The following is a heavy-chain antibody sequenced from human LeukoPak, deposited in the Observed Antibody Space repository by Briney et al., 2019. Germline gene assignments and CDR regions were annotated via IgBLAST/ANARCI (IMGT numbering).Heavy chain of an antibody. D-gene: IGHD3-9*01. J-gene: IGHJ6*02. CDR2: ISYDGSNK. CDR1: GFTFSSYA. V-gene: IGHV3-30-3*01. Sequence: PGGSLRLSCAASGFTFSSYAMHWVRQAPGKGLEWVAVISYDGSNKYYADSVEGRFTISRDNSKNTLYLQMNSLRAEDTAVYYCARDRWYDILTGDYYYYYGMDVWGQGTTVTVSS. CDR3: ARDRWYDILTGDYYYYYGMDV.